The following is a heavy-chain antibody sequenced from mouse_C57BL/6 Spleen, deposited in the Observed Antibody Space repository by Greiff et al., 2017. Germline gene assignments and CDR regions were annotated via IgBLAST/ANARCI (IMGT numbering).Heavy chain of an antibody. CDR2: IRLKSDNYAT. Sequence: EVQLQESGGGLVQPGGSMKLSCVASGFTFSNYWMNWVRQSPEKGLEWVAQIRLKSDNYATHYAESVKGRFTISRDDSKSSVYLQMNNLRAEDTGIYYCTAYYSNDAYYFDYCGQGTTLTVSS. J-gene: IGHJ2*01. D-gene: IGHD2-5*01. V-gene: IGHV6-3*01. CDR1: GFTFSNYW. CDR3: TAYYSNDAYYFDY.